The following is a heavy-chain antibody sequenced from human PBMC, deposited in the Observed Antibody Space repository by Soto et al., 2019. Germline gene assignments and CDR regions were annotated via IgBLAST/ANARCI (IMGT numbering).Heavy chain of an antibody. CDR2: FYPGDSTS. V-gene: IGHV5-51*01. D-gene: IGHD2-15*01. J-gene: IGHJ3*02. CDR1: GYSFISYW. CDR3: ARIIGYCRNNDCSWTFDI. Sequence: GESLKISCKTSGYSFISYWVAWVRQLPGKGLEWMGTFYPGDSTSTYSPSFQGQVTISVDKSISTAYLQSSSLKASDTAMYYCARIIGYCRNNDCSWTFDIWGQGTMVTVSS.